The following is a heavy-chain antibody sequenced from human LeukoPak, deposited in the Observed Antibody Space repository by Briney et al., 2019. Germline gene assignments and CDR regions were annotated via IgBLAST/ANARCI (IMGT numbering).Heavy chain of an antibody. CDR3: AAIAAAYYGIDV. CDR2: IYYSGST. CDR1: GGSISSYY. V-gene: IGHV4-59*12. D-gene: IGHD6-13*01. Sequence: SETLSLTCTVSGGSISSYYWSWIRQPPGKGLEWIGYIYYSGSTNYNPSLKSRVTISVDTSKNQFSLNLNSVTAADTAVYYCAAIAAAYYGIDVWGQGTTVTVSS. J-gene: IGHJ6*02.